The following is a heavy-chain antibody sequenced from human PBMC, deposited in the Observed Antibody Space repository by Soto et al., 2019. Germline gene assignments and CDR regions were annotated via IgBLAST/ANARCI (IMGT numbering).Heavy chain of an antibody. Sequence: EVQLVESGGGLVQPGGSLRLSCAASGFTFSNYAMHWVRQAPGKGLEYVSAISSDGGTTYYANSVKGRFTISKDNSKNTLYLQIGSLTAEDMAVYFCARGRSSGSYYDYWGQGTLVTVSS. V-gene: IGHV3-64*01. CDR3: ARGRSSGSYYDY. CDR2: ISSDGGTT. J-gene: IGHJ4*02. D-gene: IGHD1-26*01. CDR1: GFTFSNYA.